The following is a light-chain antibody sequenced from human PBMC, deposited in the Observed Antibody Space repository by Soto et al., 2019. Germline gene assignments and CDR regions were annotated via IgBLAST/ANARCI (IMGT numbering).Light chain of an antibody. CDR3: TSFTSDNLYV. V-gene: IGLV2-14*03. Sequence: QSVLTQPASVSGSPGQSITISCTGTSSDFGGYNYVSWYQQYPGKVPKLLIYHVSNPPSGVSNRFSGSKSGNTASLTISGLQAEDEADYFCTSFTSDNLYVFGTGTKVTVL. CDR2: HVS. J-gene: IGLJ1*01. CDR1: SSDFGGYNY.